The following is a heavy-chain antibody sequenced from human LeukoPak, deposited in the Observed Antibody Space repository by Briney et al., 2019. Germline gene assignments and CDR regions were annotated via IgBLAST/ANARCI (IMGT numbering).Heavy chain of an antibody. J-gene: IGHJ4*02. D-gene: IGHD2-2*01. V-gene: IGHV3-23*05. CDR2: IDTGAGSP. Sequence: PGGSLRLSCAASGFSFSNYVMSWVRQAPGKGLEWISSIDTGAGSPYYLASVKGRFTISRDNSKNTVILQMNSLRVGDTAIYYCAKADTSWLSLDYWGQGSLVTVSS. CDR3: AKADTSWLSLDY. CDR1: GFSFSNYV.